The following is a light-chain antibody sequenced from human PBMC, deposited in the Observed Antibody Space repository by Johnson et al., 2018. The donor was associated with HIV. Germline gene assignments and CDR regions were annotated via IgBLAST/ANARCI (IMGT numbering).Light chain of an antibody. CDR3: GTWASSLRSGV. J-gene: IGLJ1*01. CDR1: SSNIGNNY. CDR2: ENN. V-gene: IGLV1-51*02. Sequence: QPVLTQPPSVSAAPGQKVTISCSGSSSNIGNNYVSWYQQLPGTAPKLLIYENNKRPSGIPDRFSGSKSGTSATLGITGLQTGDEADYYCGTWASSLRSGVFGTGTKVTVL.